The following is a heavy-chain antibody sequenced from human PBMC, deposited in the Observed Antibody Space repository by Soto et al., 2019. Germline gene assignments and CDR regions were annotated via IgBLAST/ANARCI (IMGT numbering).Heavy chain of an antibody. J-gene: IGHJ6*04. V-gene: IGHV4-34*01. CDR1: GGSFSGYY. D-gene: IGHD3-3*01. CDR3: ARGHSLLRFLEWLLMDV. Sequence: PSETLSLTCAVYGGSFSGYYCSWIRQPPGKGLEWIGEINHSGSTNYNPSLKSRVTISVDTSKNQFSLKLSSVTAADTAVYYCARGHSLLRFLEWLLMDVWGKGTTVTVSS. CDR2: INHSGST.